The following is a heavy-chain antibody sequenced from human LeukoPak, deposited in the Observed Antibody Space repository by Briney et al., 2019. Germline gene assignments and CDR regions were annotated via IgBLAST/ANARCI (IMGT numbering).Heavy chain of an antibody. CDR1: GGTFSSYA. CDR2: IIPILGIA. D-gene: IGHD6-13*01. J-gene: IGHJ4*02. Sequence: SVKVSCKASGGTFSSYAISWVRQAPGQGLEWMGRIIPILGIANYAQKFQGRVTITADKSTSTAYMELSSLRSEDTAVYYCAEDQPGIAAAEDHWGQGTLVTVSS. CDR3: AEDQPGIAAAEDH. V-gene: IGHV1-69*04.